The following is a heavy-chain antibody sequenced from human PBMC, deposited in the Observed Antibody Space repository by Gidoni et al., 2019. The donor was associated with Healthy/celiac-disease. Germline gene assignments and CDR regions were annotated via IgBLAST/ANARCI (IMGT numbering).Heavy chain of an antibody. CDR3: AKTLADRINRKTRSGYFVIARFDY. CDR1: AFTFRSYA. J-gene: IGHJ4*02. D-gene: IGHD3-22*01. V-gene: IGHV3-23*04. CDR2: ISGSGGST. Sequence: EVQLVESGGGLVKPGGSLRLPCAAAAFTFRSYALIWVRLPPGKGMELVSAISGSGGSTYYADSVKGRFTISRDNSKNTLYLQMNSLRAEDTAVYYCAKTLADRINRKTRSGYFVIARFDYWGQGTLVTVSS.